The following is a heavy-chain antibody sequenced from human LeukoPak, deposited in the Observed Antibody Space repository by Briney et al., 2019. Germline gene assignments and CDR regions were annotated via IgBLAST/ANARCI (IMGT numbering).Heavy chain of an antibody. Sequence: ASVKVSCKASGYTFTSYGISWVRQAPGQGLEWMGWISAYNGNTNYAQKLQGRVTMTTDTSTSTAYMGLRSLRSDDTAVYYCARIKSDDYGDSRGDYWGQGTLVTVSS. J-gene: IGHJ4*02. V-gene: IGHV1-18*01. CDR2: ISAYNGNT. D-gene: IGHD4-17*01. CDR3: ARIKSDDYGDSRGDY. CDR1: GYTFTSYG.